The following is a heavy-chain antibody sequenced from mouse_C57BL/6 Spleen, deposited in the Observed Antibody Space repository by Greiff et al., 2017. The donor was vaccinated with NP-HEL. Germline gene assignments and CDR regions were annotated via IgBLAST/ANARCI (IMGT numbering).Heavy chain of an antibody. CDR1: GFTFTDYY. CDR3: ARFYDYEAWFAY. J-gene: IGHJ3*01. CDR2: IRNKANGYTT. Sequence: EVQGVESGGGLVQPGGSLSLSCAASGFTFTDYYMSWVRQPPGKALEWLGFIRNKANGYTTEYSASVKGRFTISRDNSQSILYLQMNALRAEDSATYYCARFYDYEAWFAYWGQGTLVTVSA. V-gene: IGHV7-3*01. D-gene: IGHD2-4*01.